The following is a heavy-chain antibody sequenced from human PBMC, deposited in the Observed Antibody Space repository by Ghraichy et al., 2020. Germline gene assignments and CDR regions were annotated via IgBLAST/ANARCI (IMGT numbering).Heavy chain of an antibody. J-gene: IGHJ5*02. CDR1: GGSFSGYY. D-gene: IGHD6-13*01. CDR2: INHSGST. Sequence: SETLSLTCAVYGGSFSGYYWSWIRQPPGKGLEWIGEINHSGSTNYNPSLKSRVTISVDTSKNQFSLKLSSVTAADTAVYYCARRPIAAGYRGRGNWFYPWGQGTLVTVSS. CDR3: ARRPIAAGYRGRGNWFYP. V-gene: IGHV4-34*01.